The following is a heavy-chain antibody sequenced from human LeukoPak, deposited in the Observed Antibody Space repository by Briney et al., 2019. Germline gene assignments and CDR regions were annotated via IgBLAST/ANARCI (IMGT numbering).Heavy chain of an antibody. Sequence: GGSLRLSCAASGFTFSSYSTNWVRQAPGKGLEWVSSISSSSSYIYYADSVKGRFTISRDNAKNSLYLQMNSLRAEDTAVYYCARDLSGIAARPLDYWGQGTLVTVSS. CDR2: ISSSSSYI. V-gene: IGHV3-21*01. CDR3: ARDLSGIAARPLDY. J-gene: IGHJ4*02. D-gene: IGHD6-6*01. CDR1: GFTFSSYS.